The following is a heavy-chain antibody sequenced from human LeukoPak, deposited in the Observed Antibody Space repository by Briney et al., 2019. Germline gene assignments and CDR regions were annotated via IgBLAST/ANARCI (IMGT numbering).Heavy chain of an antibody. CDR1: GFTFSNYA. CDR2: ISGSGGTT. CDR3: AKGLINDWSALDY. D-gene: IGHD3-9*01. J-gene: IGHJ4*02. Sequence: PGGSLRLSCAASGFTFSNYAMTWVRQAAGKGLEWVSAISGSGGTTYYADSVKGRFTISRDNSKNTLYLQMNSLRAEDTAVYYCAKGLINDWSALDYWGQGTLVTVS. V-gene: IGHV3-23*01.